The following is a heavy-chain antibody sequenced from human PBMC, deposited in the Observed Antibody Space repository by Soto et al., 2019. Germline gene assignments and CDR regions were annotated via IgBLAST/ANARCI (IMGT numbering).Heavy chain of an antibody. CDR1: ACPLSRCD. D-gene: IGHD6-19*01. V-gene: IGHV4-59*01. CDR3: ARHRSGWGAFDI. CDR2: IYYSGST. Sequence: SASLFPLCPFYACPLSRCDWSWIRQPPGKGLEWIGYIYYSGSTNYNPSLKSRVTISVDTSKNQFSLKLSSVTAADTAVYYCARHRSGWGAFDIWGQGTMVT. J-gene: IGHJ3*02.